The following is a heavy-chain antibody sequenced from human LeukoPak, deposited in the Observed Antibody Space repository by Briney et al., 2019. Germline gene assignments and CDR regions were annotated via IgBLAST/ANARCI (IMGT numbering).Heavy chain of an antibody. J-gene: IGHJ4*02. D-gene: IGHD1-1*01. CDR3: ARELAGTAFDY. Sequence: PSETLSLTCAVYGGSFSGYYWSWIRQPPGKGLEWIGEINHSGSTNYNPSLKSRVTISVDTSKNQFSLKLSSVTAADTAVYYCARELAGTAFDYWGQGTLVTVSP. CDR2: INHSGST. CDR1: GGSFSGYY. V-gene: IGHV4-34*01.